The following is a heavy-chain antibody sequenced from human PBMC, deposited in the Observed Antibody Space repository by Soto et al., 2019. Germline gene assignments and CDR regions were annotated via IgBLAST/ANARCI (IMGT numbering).Heavy chain of an antibody. J-gene: IGHJ4*02. V-gene: IGHV1-18*04. CDR2: ISVYNGYT. CDR1: GYTFRSYG. CDR3: ARGPLGDTMIFGVIRFAY. Sequence: QVQLVQSGAEVKKPGASVKASCKASGYTFRSYGISWVRQTPGQGLEWMGWISVYNGYTNYAQKFQGRVTMTTDTTTSTAYMELRSLRADDTAVYYCARGPLGDTMIFGVIRFAYWGQGTLVTVSS. D-gene: IGHD3-3*01.